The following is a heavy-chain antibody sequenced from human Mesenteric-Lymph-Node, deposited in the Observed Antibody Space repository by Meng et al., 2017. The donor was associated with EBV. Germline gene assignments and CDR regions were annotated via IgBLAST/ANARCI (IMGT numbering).Heavy chain of an antibody. Sequence: QVQLQESGPGLVKPSQNLSLTCAISGDSVSNTNVAWNWIRQSPSRGLEWLGRTYYRSKWYNEYAQSVKGRITINPDTSKSEFSLQLNSVTPDDTAVYYCSRESWRAFDYWGQGTLVTVSS. CDR3: SRESWRAFDY. CDR1: GDSVSNTNVA. J-gene: IGHJ4*02. V-gene: IGHV6-1*01. CDR2: TYYRSKWYN.